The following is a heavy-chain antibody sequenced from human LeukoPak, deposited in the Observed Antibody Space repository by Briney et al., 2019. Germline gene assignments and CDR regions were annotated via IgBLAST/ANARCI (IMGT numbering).Heavy chain of an antibody. CDR1: GFTFSSYS. Sequence: GGSLRLSCAASGFTFSSYSMNWVRQAPGKGLEWVSSISSSSSYIYYADLVKGRFTISRDNAKNSLYLQMNSLRAEDTAVYYCAMSPPRPGYSGYDFDYWGQGTLVTVSS. CDR2: ISSSSSYI. V-gene: IGHV3-21*01. D-gene: IGHD5-12*01. J-gene: IGHJ4*02. CDR3: AMSPPRPGYSGYDFDY.